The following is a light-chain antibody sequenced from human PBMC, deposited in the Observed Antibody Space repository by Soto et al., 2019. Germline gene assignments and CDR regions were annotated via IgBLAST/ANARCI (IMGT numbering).Light chain of an antibody. Sequence: QSVLTQPPSVSGAPGQRVTISCTGSSSNIGAPYDVHWYQQLPGIAPKLLIYGNTNRPSGVPDRFSASKSGTSASLAIAGLQAEDEADYYCQSYDSSLSGSVFGGGTQLTVL. CDR2: GNT. V-gene: IGLV1-40*01. CDR3: QSYDSSLSGSV. J-gene: IGLJ3*02. CDR1: SSNIGAPYD.